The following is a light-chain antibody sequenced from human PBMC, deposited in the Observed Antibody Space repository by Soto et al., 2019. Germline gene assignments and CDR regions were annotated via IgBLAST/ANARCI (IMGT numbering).Light chain of an antibody. J-gene: IGKJ1*01. V-gene: IGKV3-11*01. CDR2: DAS. CDR3: QQRSNWPRT. Sequence: IVLTQSPATLSLSPGERATLSCRASQSVSSYLACYQQKPGQAPMLLIYDASNRATGIPARFSGSGSGTDFTLTISSLEPEDFAVYYCQQRSNWPRTFGQGTKVEIK. CDR1: QSVSSY.